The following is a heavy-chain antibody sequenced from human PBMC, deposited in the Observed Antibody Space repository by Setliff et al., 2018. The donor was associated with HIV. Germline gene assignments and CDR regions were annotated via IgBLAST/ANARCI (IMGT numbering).Heavy chain of an antibody. CDR3: ARTRRDDSSGYYAPLFDY. J-gene: IGHJ4*02. CDR2: IYTTGST. CDR1: GGSISSGSYS. D-gene: IGHD3-22*01. Sequence: SETLSLTCTVSGGSISSGSYSWTWIRQPAGKGLEWIGRIYTTGSTNYNPSLKSRVTMSVDTSNNQFSLRLGSVTAADTAVYYCARTRRDDSSGYYAPLFDYWGQGALVTVSS. V-gene: IGHV4-61*02.